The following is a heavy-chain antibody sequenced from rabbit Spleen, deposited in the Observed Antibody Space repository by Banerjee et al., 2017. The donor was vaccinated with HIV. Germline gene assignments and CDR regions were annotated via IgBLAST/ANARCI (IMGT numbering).Heavy chain of an antibody. CDR1: GFSFSSSDY. Sequence: QSLEESGGGLVKPGASLTLTCTASGFSFSSSDYMCWVRQAPGKGLEWIVCIHSGSSGFTYFASWAKGRFTISKTSSTTVTLQMTSLTAADTATYFCARNYVNAFDPWGPGTLVTVS. V-gene: IGHV1S40*01. J-gene: IGHJ2*01. D-gene: IGHD1-1*01. CDR3: ARNYVNAFDP. CDR2: IHSGSSGFT.